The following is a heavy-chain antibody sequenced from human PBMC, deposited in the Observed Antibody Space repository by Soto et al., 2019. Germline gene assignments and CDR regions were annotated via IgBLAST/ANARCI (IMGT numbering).Heavy chain of an antibody. V-gene: IGHV3-64D*06. CDR2: ISSNGGST. Sequence: PGGSLRLSCSASGFTFSSYAMHWVRQAPGKGLEYVSAISSNGGSTYYADSVKGRFTISRDNSKNTLYLQMSSLRAEDTAVYYCVKGQSAPIVVVPAALYYYGTDVWGQGTTVTVSS. CDR3: VKGQSAPIVVVPAALYYYGTDV. D-gene: IGHD2-2*01. CDR1: GFTFSSYA. J-gene: IGHJ6*02.